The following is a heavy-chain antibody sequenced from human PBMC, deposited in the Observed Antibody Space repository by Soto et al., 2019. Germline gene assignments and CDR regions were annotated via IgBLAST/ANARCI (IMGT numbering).Heavy chain of an antibody. CDR3: AKDQRGGDGDYTPRDYDYYDMDV. V-gene: IGHV3-23*01. Sequence: EVQLLESGGGLVQPGGSLRLSCAASGFTFSGYAMSWVRQAPGKGLEWVSAISVSGGSTYYADSVKGRFTISRDNSKNTLYRQKNSLRAEDTAVYYCAKDQRGGDGDYTPRDYDYYDMDVWGKGTTVTVSS. D-gene: IGHD4-17*01. CDR2: ISVSGGST. J-gene: IGHJ6*03. CDR1: GFTFSGYA.